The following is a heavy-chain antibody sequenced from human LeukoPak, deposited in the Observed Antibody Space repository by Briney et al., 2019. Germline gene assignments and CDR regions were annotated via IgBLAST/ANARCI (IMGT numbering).Heavy chain of an antibody. CDR1: GFTFSSFP. CDR2: ISYDGNNE. CDR3: ARVNSNNFDY. D-gene: IGHD1/OR15-1a*01. J-gene: IGHJ4*02. V-gene: IGHV3-30-3*01. Sequence: GGSLRLSCAASGFTFSSFPMHWVRQAPGKGLEWVAVISYDGNNEYNADSVKGRFTISRDNSKNTLYLQMNSLRVEDTAVYYCARVNSNNFDYWGQGTLVTVSS.